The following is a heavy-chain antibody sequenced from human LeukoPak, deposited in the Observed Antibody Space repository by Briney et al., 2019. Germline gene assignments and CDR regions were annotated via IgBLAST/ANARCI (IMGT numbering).Heavy chain of an antibody. D-gene: IGHD3-3*01. J-gene: IGHJ4*02. CDR1: GFTFSSYA. CDR3: AKDLDVTIFGVVNYFDY. V-gene: IGHV3-23*01. CDR2: ISGSGGST. Sequence: GGSLRLSCAASGFTFSSYAMSWVRQAPGKGLEWVSAISGSGGSTYYADSVKGRFTISRDNSKNTLYLQMNSLRAEDTAVYYCAKDLDVTIFGVVNYFDYWGQGTLVTVSS.